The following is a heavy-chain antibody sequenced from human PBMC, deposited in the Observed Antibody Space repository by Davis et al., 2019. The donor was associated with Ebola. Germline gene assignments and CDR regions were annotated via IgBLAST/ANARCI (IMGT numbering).Heavy chain of an antibody. CDR2: FDPENGEK. CDR3: ATVAGELLDYFDS. J-gene: IGHJ4*02. CDR1: RYSLTELP. Sequence: ASVKVSCKLSRYSLTELPMHWVRQAPGKGLAWMGGFDPENGEKMYAQKFQGRVTMTDDTSADTTYMELSSLRSDDTAVYYCATVAGELLDYFDSWGQETLVTVSS. D-gene: IGHD1-26*01. V-gene: IGHV1-24*01.